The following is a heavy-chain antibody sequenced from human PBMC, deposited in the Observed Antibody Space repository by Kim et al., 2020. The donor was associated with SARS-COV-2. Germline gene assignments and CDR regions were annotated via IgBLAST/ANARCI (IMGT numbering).Heavy chain of an antibody. V-gene: IGHV3-7*01. CDR2: INQDGRVQ. CDR1: GFSFSSYW. CDR3: VTTSRSKPFDY. J-gene: IGHJ4*02. D-gene: IGHD1-1*01. Sequence: GESLRLSCAASGFSFSSYWMLWVRQAPGKGLEWVANINQDGRVQQYVDSMRGRFTISRDNAKNSFYLQINSLRIEDTAVYYCVTTSRSKPFDYWGQGALVTVSS.